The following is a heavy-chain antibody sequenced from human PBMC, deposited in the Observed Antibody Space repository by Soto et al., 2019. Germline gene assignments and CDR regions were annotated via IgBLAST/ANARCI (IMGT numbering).Heavy chain of an antibody. D-gene: IGHD2-15*01. V-gene: IGHV3-23*01. Sequence: GGSLRLSCAASGFTFSSYAMSWVRQAPGKGLEWVSAISGSGGSTYYADSVKGRFTISRDNSKNTLYLQMNSLRAEDTAVYYCAKDLVRVVVAANGPEVDYWGQGTLVTVSS. CDR2: ISGSGGST. J-gene: IGHJ4*02. CDR1: GFTFSSYA. CDR3: AKDLVRVVVAANGPEVDY.